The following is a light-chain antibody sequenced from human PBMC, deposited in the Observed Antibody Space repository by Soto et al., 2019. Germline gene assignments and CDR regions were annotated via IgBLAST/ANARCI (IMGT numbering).Light chain of an antibody. CDR1: SSNIGSNY. Sequence: QSVLTQPPSASGTPGQRVTISCSGSSSNIGSNYVYWYHQLPGTAPKLVIFSNSQRPSGVPDRFSGAKSGTSASLAISGLQSEDEANYYCATWDDGLSAYVFGTGTKVTVL. J-gene: IGLJ1*01. CDR2: SNS. V-gene: IGLV1-47*02. CDR3: ATWDDGLSAYV.